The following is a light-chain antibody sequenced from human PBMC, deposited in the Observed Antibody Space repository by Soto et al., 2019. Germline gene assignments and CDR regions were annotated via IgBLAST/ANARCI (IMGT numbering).Light chain of an antibody. J-gene: IGKJ1*01. CDR1: QSVSSSY. CDR2: GAS. CDR3: QQYVSSSWT. V-gene: IGKV3-20*01. Sequence: EIVLTQSPGTLYLSPGERATLSCRASQSVSSSYLAWYQQKPGQAPRLLIYGASSRATCIPDRFSGTGSGTDFTLTISRLEPEDFAVYYCQQYVSSSWTFGQGTKVEIK.